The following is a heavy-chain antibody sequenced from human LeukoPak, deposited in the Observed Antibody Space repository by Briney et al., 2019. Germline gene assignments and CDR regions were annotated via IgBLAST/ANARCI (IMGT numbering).Heavy chain of an antibody. V-gene: IGHV4-59*02. CDR1: GGSVNGYY. CDR3: ARDPPEDEWNSLDS. D-gene: IGHD1-7*01. J-gene: IGHJ4*02. CDR2: IHYSGLT. Sequence: SETLSLTCTVSGGSVNGYYWNWIRQAPGKGLEWIGFIHYSGLTVYSPSLQSRVSMSVDTSRNQSSLDLSSVTAADTALYYCARDPPEDEWNSLDSWGQGILVTVSS.